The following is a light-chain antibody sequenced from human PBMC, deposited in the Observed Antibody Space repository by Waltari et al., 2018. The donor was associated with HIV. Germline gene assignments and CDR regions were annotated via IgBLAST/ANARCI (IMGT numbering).Light chain of an antibody. CDR3: AAWDDSLNAWV. CDR1: SSNIGSNI. Sequence: QSVLTQPPSASGTPGQRVSIPCSGSSSNIGSNIVNWYQQLPGTAPKLRIYSNNQRPSGVPDRFSGSKSGTSASLAISGLQSEDEADYYCAAWDDSLNAWVFGGGTKLTVL. V-gene: IGLV1-44*01. J-gene: IGLJ3*02. CDR2: SNN.